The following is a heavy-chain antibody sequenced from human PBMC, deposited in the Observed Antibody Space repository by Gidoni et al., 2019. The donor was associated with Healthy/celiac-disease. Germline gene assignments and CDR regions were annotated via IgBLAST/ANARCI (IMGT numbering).Heavy chain of an antibody. CDR2: INPNSGGT. J-gene: IGHJ6*03. Sequence: QVQLVQSGAEVTKPGASVKVSCKASGYTVTGYYMNWVRQAPGQGLEWMGWINPNSGGTNYAQQFQGWVTMPRDTSISTAYMELSRLRSDDTAVYYCARAGRYCSSTSCYVYYYMDVWGKGTTVTVSS. V-gene: IGHV1-2*04. CDR1: GYTVTGYY. D-gene: IGHD2-2*01. CDR3: ARAGRYCSSTSCYVYYYMDV.